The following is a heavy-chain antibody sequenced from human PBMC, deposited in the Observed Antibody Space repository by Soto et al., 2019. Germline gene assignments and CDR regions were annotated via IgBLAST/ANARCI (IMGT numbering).Heavy chain of an antibody. CDR3: AKGMAMVGVTYGMDV. Sequence: QVQLVESGGGVVQPGRSLRLSCAASGFTFSSYGMHWVRQAPGKGLEWVAVISYDGSNKYYADSVKGRFTISRDNSKNTLYLPMNRLRAEDTAVYYCAKGMAMVGVTYGMDVWGQGTTVTVSS. CDR1: GFTFSSYG. D-gene: IGHD3-3*01. CDR2: ISYDGSNK. J-gene: IGHJ6*02. V-gene: IGHV3-30*18.